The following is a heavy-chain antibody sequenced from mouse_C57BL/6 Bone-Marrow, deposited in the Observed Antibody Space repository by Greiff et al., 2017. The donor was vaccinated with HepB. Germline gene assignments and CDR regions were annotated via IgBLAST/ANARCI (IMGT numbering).Heavy chain of an antibody. V-gene: IGHV5-17*01. Sequence: EVMLVESGGGLVKPGGSLKLSCAASGFTFSDYGMHWVRQAPEKGLEWVAYISSGSSTIYYADTVKGRFTISRDNAKNTLFLQMTSLRSEDTAMYYCARERSNYEYAIDYWGQGTSVTVSS. CDR3: ARERSNYEYAIDY. D-gene: IGHD2-5*01. J-gene: IGHJ4*01. CDR1: GFTFSDYG. CDR2: ISSGSSTI.